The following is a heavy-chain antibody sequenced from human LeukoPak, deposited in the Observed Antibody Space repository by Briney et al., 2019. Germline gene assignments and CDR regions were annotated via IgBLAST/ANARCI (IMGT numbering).Heavy chain of an antibody. CDR3: ARVRTGYYYYFDY. D-gene: IGHD3/OR15-3a*01. Sequence: SETLSLTCTVSGFSINSGYYWGWIRQPPGKGLEWIGITYHSGHAYYNPSLKGRVTISVDASKSQFSLKLSSVTAADTAVYYCARVRTGYYYYFDYWGQGTLVTVSS. CDR2: TYHSGHA. CDR1: GFSINSGYY. V-gene: IGHV4-38-2*02. J-gene: IGHJ4*02.